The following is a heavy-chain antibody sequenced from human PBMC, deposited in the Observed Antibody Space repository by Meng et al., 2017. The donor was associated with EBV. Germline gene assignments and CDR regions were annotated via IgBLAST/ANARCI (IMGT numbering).Heavy chain of an antibody. CDR1: GYTFTSYD. CDR3: ARGRDGDYALVY. Sequence: QVQLVQSGSEVKKPXASVKVXCKASGYTFTSYDINWVRQATGQGLEWMGGMNPNSGNTGYAQKFQGRVTMTRNTSISTAYMELSSLRSEDTAVYYCARGRDGDYALVYWGQGTLVTVSS. D-gene: IGHD4-17*01. J-gene: IGHJ4*02. V-gene: IGHV1-8*01. CDR2: MNPNSGNT.